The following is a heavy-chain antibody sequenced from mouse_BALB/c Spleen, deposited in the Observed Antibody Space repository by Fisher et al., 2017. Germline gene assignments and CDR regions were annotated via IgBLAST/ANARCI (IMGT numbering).Heavy chain of an antibody. V-gene: IGHV1-18*01. CDR3: ARDYDYAMDY. D-gene: IGHD2-4*01. J-gene: IGHJ4*01. Sequence: KFKGKATLTVDKSSSTAYMELLSLTSEDTAVYYCARDYDYAMDYWGQGTSVTVSS.